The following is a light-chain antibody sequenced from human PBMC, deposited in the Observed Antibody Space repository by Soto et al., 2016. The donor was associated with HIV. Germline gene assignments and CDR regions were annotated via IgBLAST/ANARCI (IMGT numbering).Light chain of an antibody. CDR1: ALPKQY. V-gene: IGLV3-25*03. CDR3: QSADSSGTCV. Sequence: SYELTQPPSVSVSPGQTARITCSGDALPKQYAYWYQQKPGQAPVLVIYKDSERPSGIPERFSGSSSGTTVTLTISGVQAEDEADYYCQSADSSGTCVLGTGTKVTVL. CDR2: KDS. J-gene: IGLJ1*01.